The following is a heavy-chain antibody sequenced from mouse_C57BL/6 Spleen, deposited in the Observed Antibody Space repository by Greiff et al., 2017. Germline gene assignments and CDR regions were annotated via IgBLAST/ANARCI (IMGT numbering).Heavy chain of an antibody. D-gene: IGHD2-4*01. CDR2: ISSGSSTI. V-gene: IGHV5-17*01. J-gene: IGHJ2*01. CDR1: GFTFSDYG. Sequence: EVKLVESGGGLVKPGGSLKLSCAASGFTFSDYGMHWVRQAPEPGLEWVAYISSGSSTIYSADTVKGRFTISRDNAKNTLFLQMTDLRSEDTARYYCARDDDGNFDYWGQGTTLTVAS. CDR3: ARDDDGNFDY.